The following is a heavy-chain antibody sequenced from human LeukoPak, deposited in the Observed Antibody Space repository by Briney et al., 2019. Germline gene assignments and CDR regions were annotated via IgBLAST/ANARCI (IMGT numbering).Heavy chain of an antibody. CDR1: GFTVSSNY. CDR3: ARQFITGG. D-gene: IGHD7-27*01. CDR2: ISESGANT. V-gene: IGHV3-53*01. Sequence: GGSLRLSCAASGFTVSSNYMTWVRQAPGKGLEWVSSISESGANTHYADSVKGRFTISRDNSKNTLFLQMNSLRAEDTAVYYCARQFITGGWGQGTLVTVTS. J-gene: IGHJ4*02.